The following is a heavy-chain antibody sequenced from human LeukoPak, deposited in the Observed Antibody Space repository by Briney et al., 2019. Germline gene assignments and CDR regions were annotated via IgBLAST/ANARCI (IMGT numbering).Heavy chain of an antibody. Sequence: GASVKVSCKASGYTFTGYYMHWVRQAPGQGLEWMGWINPNSGGTNYAQKLQGRVTMTTDTSTSTAYMELRSLRSDDTAVYYCARGGDKELHFDYWGQGTLVTVSS. J-gene: IGHJ4*02. CDR1: GYTFTGYY. V-gene: IGHV1-2*02. CDR2: INPNSGGT. D-gene: IGHD1-26*01. CDR3: ARGGDKELHFDY.